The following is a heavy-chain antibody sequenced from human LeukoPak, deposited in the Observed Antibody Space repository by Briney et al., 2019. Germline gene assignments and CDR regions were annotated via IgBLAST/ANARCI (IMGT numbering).Heavy chain of an antibody. CDR2: TYYRSKWYN. CDR1: GDNVSGNSTA. D-gene: IGHD5-24*01. Sequence: SQTLSLTCAISGDNVSGNSTAYNWIRQSPSRGLEWLGRTYYRSKWYNDYAVSVKSRITVNPDTSENQLSLQLNSVTPEDTAVYYCARGGQGDGYSADEAFDLWGQGTMVTVSS. V-gene: IGHV6-1*01. J-gene: IGHJ3*01. CDR3: ARGGQGDGYSADEAFDL.